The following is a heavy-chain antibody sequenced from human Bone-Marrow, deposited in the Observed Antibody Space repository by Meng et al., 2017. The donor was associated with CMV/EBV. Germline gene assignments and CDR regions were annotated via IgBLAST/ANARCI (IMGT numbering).Heavy chain of an antibody. CDR1: GYTFSDYY. CDR3: AREGYSSSSKLDD. V-gene: IGHV1-2*02. Sequence: ASVKVSCKASGYTFSDYYMHWVRQAPGLGLEWMGCVHAKTGVTKYAQEFQGRVTMTRETSISTVYMELSRLRPDDTAVFYCAREGYSSSSKLDDWGQGTLVTGSS. J-gene: IGHJ4*02. CDR2: VHAKTGVT. D-gene: IGHD6-6*01.